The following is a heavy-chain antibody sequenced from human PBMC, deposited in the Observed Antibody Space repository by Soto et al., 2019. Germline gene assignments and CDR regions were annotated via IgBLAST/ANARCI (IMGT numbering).Heavy chain of an antibody. CDR3: ARGHLSSGKIFDS. V-gene: IGHV3-15*01. D-gene: IGHD3-22*01. CDR2: IKSKSAGGTT. CDR1: GFTFSNAW. Sequence: EVQLVESGGGLVKPGGSVRLSCAASGFTFSNAWMSWVRQAPGKGLEWVGRIKSKSAGGTTEYDAPVKDRFTISRDDSKNTLYLQMNSLKIEDTAVYYCARGHLSSGKIFDSWGQGTLVTVSS. J-gene: IGHJ4*02.